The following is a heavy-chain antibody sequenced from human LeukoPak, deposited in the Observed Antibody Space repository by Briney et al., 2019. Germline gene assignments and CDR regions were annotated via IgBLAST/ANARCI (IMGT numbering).Heavy chain of an antibody. D-gene: IGHD4-17*01. V-gene: IGHV4-61*02. J-gene: IGHJ3*02. Sequence: PSETLSLTCTVSGDSISSGDYYWSWIRQPAGKGLEWIGRISSSGSTSYNPSLKSRVTISVDTSKNQFSLKLSSVTAADTAVYYCARWEGGDYVADDAFDIWGQGTMVTVSS. CDR2: ISSSGST. CDR3: ARWEGGDYVADDAFDI. CDR1: GDSISSGDYY.